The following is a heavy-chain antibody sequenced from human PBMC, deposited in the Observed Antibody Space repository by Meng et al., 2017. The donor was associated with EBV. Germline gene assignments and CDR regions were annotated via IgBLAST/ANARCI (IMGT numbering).Heavy chain of an antibody. V-gene: IGHV1-2*06. CDR3: ARVGIAVAGTGDY. Sequence: QGQLVQSGAEVKKPGASVKVSCKASGYTFTGYYMHWVRQAPGQGLEWMGRINPNSGDTNYAQKFQGRVTMTRDTSISTAYMELSRLRSDDTAVYYCARVGIAVAGTGDYWGQGTLVTVSS. CDR1: GYTFTGYY. J-gene: IGHJ4*02. D-gene: IGHD6-19*01. CDR2: INPNSGDT.